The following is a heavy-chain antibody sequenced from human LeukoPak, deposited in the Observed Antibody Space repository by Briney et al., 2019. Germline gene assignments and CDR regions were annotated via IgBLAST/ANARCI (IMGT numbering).Heavy chain of an antibody. V-gene: IGHV3-7*01. CDR2: IKQDGSEN. CDR3: AREGSSGWYEFDC. D-gene: IGHD6-19*01. CDR1: GGSISITSYY. J-gene: IGHJ4*02. Sequence: PSETLSLTCTVSGGSISITSYYWGWVRQAPGKGLEWVANIKQDGSENYYVDSVKGRFTISRDNAKNSLYLQMNSLRAEDTAVYYCAREGSSGWYEFDCWGQGTLVTVSS.